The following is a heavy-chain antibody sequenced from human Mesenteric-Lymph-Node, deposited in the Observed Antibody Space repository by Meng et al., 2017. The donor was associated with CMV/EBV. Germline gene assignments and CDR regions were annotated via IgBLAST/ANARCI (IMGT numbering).Heavy chain of an antibody. CDR1: SGSISSYY. CDR2: IYYTGST. V-gene: IGHV4-59*01. CDR3: ARGLITGNYYYGMDV. D-gene: IGHD3-16*01. Sequence: SETLSLTCTVSSGSISSYYWSWIRQPPGKGLEWIGYIYYTGSTNYNPSLKSRVTISVDTSKNQFSLQVTSVTAADTAVYYCARGLITGNYYYGMDVWGPGTTVTVSS. J-gene: IGHJ6*02.